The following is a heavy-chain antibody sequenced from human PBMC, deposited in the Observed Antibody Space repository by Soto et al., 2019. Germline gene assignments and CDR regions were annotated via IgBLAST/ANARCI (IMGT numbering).Heavy chain of an antibody. J-gene: IGHJ4*02. CDR2: ISSSSSYI. Sequence: GSLRLSCAASGXTFSSYGMNWVRQAPGKGLELVSSISSSSSYIYYADSVKCLFTISRDNAKNSLYLQMNRLRAEDTAVYYCARDLSSSWSLFDYWGQGTLGTVSS. V-gene: IGHV3-21*01. D-gene: IGHD6-13*01. CDR3: ARDLSSSWSLFDY. CDR1: GXTFSSYG.